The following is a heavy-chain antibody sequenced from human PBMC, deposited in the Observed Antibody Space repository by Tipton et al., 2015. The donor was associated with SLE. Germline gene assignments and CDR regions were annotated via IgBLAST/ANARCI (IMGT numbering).Heavy chain of an antibody. CDR3: AREGGFTMTYEYFQH. J-gene: IGHJ1*01. CDR1: GGSFSGYY. Sequence: TLSLTCAVYGGSFSGYYWSWIRQHPGKGLEWIGYIYYSGSTYYNPSLKSRVTISIDTSKNQFSLKLSSVTAADTAVYYCAREGGFTMTYEYFQHWGQGTLVTVSS. D-gene: IGHD3-22*01. CDR2: IYYSGST. V-gene: IGHV4-31*11.